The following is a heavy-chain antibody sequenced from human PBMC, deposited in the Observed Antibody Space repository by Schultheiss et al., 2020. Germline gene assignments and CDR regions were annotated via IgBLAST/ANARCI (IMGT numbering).Heavy chain of an antibody. V-gene: IGHV3-11*01. CDR1: GFTFSDYY. Sequence: GGSLRLSCAASGFTFSDYYMSWIRQAPGKGLEWVSYISSSGSTIYYADSVKGRFTISRDNAKNSLYLQMNSLKTEDTAVYYCKVAVAWYTRVHFDYWGQGTLVTVSS. D-gene: IGHD6-19*01. CDR2: ISSSGSTI. CDR3: KVAVAWYTRVHFDY. J-gene: IGHJ4*02.